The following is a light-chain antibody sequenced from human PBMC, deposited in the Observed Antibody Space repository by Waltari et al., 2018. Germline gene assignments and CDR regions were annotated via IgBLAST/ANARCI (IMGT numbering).Light chain of an antibody. V-gene: IGKV4-1*01. CDR2: WAS. Sequence: DIVMTQSPDSLAVSLGERATINCKSSQSVLYSSNNKNYLAWYQQKPGQPPKLLIYWASTQESGVPDRFSGSGSGTEFTLTISSLQAEDVAVYYCQQYYSTPRTFGQGTKVEIK. J-gene: IGKJ1*01. CDR3: QQYYSTPRT. CDR1: QSVLYSSNNKNY.